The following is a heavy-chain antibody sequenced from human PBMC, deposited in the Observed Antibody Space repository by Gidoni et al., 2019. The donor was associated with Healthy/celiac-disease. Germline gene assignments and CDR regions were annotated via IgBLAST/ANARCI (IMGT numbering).Heavy chain of an antibody. J-gene: IGHJ4*02. CDR2: IYYSWST. CDR3: AREAGRSGWAPYYFDY. CDR1: GGSISSYY. D-gene: IGHD6-19*01. Sequence: QVQLQESGPGLVKPSETLSLTCTVSGGSISSYYWSWIRQPPGKGLEWIGYIYYSWSTNYTPSLKSRVTISVDTSKNQFSLKLSSVTAADTAVYYCAREAGRSGWAPYYFDYWGQGTLVTVSS. V-gene: IGHV4-59*01.